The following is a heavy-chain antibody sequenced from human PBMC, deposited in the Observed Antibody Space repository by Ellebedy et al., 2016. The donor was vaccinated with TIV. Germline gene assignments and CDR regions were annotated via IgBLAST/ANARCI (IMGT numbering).Heavy chain of an antibody. CDR1: GFTFSSYS. CDR2: ISSSSSTI. D-gene: IGHD6-6*01. CDR3: ARGWSSSSQGWFNP. Sequence: GGSLRLXXAASGFTFSSYSMNWVRQAPGKGLEWVSYISSSSSTIYYADSVKGRFTISRDNAKNSLYLQMNSLRDEDTAVYYCARGWSSSSQGWFNPWGQGTLVTVSS. J-gene: IGHJ5*02. V-gene: IGHV3-48*02.